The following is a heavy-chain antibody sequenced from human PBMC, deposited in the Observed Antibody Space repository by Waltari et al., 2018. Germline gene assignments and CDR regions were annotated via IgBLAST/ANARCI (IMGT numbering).Heavy chain of an antibody. D-gene: IGHD4-4*01. CDR1: GGTVSSYA. J-gene: IGHJ6*03. Sequence: QAQLVQSGAEVKKPGSSVKVYCKASGGTVSSYAISWVRQAPGQGLEWMGGIIPILGIANYAQKFQGRVPITADKSTSTAYMELSSLRSEDTAVYYCARAVTSDYYYYYMDVWGKGTTVTVSS. CDR2: IIPILGIA. CDR3: ARAVTSDYYYYYMDV. V-gene: IGHV1-69*10.